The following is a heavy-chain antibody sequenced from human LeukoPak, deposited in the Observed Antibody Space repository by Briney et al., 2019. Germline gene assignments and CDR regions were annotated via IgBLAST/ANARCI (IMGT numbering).Heavy chain of an antibody. J-gene: IGHJ6*02. V-gene: IGHV1-46*01. Sequence: ASVKVSCKASGYTFTSYYMHWVRQAPGQGLEWMGIINPSGGSTSYAQKFQGRVTMTRDTSTSTVYMELSSLRSEDTAVYYRARVAKDYYYGMDVWGQGTTVTVSS. CDR1: GYTFTSYY. CDR2: INPSGGST. CDR3: ARVAKDYYYGMDV.